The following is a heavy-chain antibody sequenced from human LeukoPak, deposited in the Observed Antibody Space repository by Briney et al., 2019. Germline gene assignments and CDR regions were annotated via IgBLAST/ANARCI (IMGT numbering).Heavy chain of an antibody. Sequence: GASVKVSCKASGGTFSSYAISWVRQAPGQGLEWMGGIIPIFGTANYAQKFQGRVTITADKSTSTAYMELGSLGSEDTAVYYCARMSSGGYFGRYYYYGMDVWGQGTTVTVSS. D-gene: IGHD3-10*01. CDR3: ARMSSGGYFGRYYYYGMDV. CDR2: IIPIFGTA. J-gene: IGHJ6*02. CDR1: GGTFSSYA. V-gene: IGHV1-69*06.